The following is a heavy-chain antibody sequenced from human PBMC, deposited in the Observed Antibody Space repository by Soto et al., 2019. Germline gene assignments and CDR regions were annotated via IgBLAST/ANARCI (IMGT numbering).Heavy chain of an antibody. CDR3: ARDINTVRFYDTSGYLNWFDP. CDR1: GYIFINYY. Sequence: GASVKVSCKASGYIFINYYMHWVRQAPGQGLEWMGIINPSGVGISYAQKFQGRVTLTSDTSTTTVYMELSSLRSEDTAVYYCARDINTVRFYDTSGYLNWFDPWGQGTLVTVS. CDR2: INPSGVGI. V-gene: IGHV1-46*03. D-gene: IGHD3-22*01. J-gene: IGHJ5*02.